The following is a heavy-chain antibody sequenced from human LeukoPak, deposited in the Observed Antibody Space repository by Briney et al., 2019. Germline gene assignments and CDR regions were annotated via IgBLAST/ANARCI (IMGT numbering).Heavy chain of an antibody. CDR1: GFTFSTFA. CDR2: INSDGSST. CDR3: ARDSSYDFWSGYYIYYYYYYMDV. Sequence: GGSLRLSCAASGFTFSTFAMIWVRQAPGKGLVWVSRINSDGSSTSYADSVKGRFTISRDNAKNTLYLQMNSLRAEDTAVYYCARDSSYDFWSGYYIYYYYYYMDVWGKGTTVTVSS. V-gene: IGHV3-74*01. J-gene: IGHJ6*03. D-gene: IGHD3-3*01.